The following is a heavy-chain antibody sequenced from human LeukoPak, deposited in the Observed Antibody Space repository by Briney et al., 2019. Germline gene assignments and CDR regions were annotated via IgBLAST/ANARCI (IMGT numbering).Heavy chain of an antibody. Sequence: GGSLRLSCAASGFTFSSYSMNWVRQAPGKGLEWVANIKQDGSEKYYVDSVKGRFTISRDNAKNSLYLQMNSLRAEDTAVYYCARPMYSTGGFDIWGQGTMVTVSS. CDR3: ARPMYSTGGFDI. CDR1: GFTFSSYS. CDR2: IKQDGSEK. V-gene: IGHV3-7*01. D-gene: IGHD6-13*01. J-gene: IGHJ3*02.